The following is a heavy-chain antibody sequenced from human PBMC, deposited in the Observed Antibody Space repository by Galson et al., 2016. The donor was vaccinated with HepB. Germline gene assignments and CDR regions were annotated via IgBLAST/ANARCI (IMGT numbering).Heavy chain of an antibody. D-gene: IGHD4-11*01. V-gene: IGHV5-51*01. Sequence: QSGAEVKKPGESLKISCKTSGYRFSSHWIGWVRQMSGKGLEWMGIIYPGDSETRYSPSFEGQVTISADRSVGTAFLQWGSLKASDTAIYYCARSLNYSNYVNWGQGTPVTVSS. J-gene: IGHJ4*02. CDR1: GYRFSSHW. CDR3: ARSLNYSNYVN. CDR2: IYPGDSET.